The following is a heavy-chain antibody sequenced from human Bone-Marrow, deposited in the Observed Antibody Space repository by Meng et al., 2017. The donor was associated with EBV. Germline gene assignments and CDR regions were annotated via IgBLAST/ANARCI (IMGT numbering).Heavy chain of an antibody. J-gene: IGHJ4*02. D-gene: IGHD3-22*01. V-gene: IGHV3-21*01. Sequence: EVQLVESGGXLVKPGGXLRLSCAASGFTFSSYSMNWVRQAPGKGLEWVSSISSSSSYIYYADSVKGRFTISRDNAKNSLYLQMNSLRAEDTAVYYCASLHYYDSSGFDYWGQGTLVTVSS. CDR2: ISSSSSYI. CDR1: GFTFSSYS. CDR3: ASLHYYDSSGFDY.